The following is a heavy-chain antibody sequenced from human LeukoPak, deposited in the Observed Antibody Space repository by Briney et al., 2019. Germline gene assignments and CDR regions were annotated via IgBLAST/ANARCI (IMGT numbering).Heavy chain of an antibody. D-gene: IGHD5/OR15-5a*01. V-gene: IGHV3-30*04. CDR3: ARGSRTIVSTKFARGRYMDV. Sequence: PGGSLRLSCAASGFTFSNYAVHWVRQAPGKGLEWVSFISFDGSNKYYADSVKGRFTISRDNSKNTLYLQMNSLRAEDTAVYYCARGSRTIVSTKFARGRYMDVWGKGTTVTVSS. CDR1: GFTFSNYA. J-gene: IGHJ6*03. CDR2: ISFDGSNK.